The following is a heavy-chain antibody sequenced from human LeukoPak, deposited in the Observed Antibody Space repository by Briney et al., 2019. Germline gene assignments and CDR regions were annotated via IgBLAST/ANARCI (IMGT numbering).Heavy chain of an antibody. Sequence: SETLSLTCTVSGGSISSSSYYWGWIRQPPGKGLEWIGSIYYSGSTNYNPSLKSRVTMSIDMSKNQFSLEMKSVTAADTAVYYCARDGLLWNAFDIWGQGTMVIVSS. CDR2: IYYSGST. D-gene: IGHD2-21*02. CDR3: ARDGLLWNAFDI. CDR1: GGSISSSSYY. V-gene: IGHV4-39*07. J-gene: IGHJ3*02.